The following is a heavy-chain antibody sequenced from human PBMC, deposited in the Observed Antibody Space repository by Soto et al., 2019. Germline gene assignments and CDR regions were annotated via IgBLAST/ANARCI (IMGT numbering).Heavy chain of an antibody. CDR3: AKDRNPYVAVAASWFDP. V-gene: IGHV3-30*18. J-gene: IGHJ5*02. Sequence: PGGSLRLSCAASGFTFSSYGMHWVRQAPGKGLEWVAVISYDGSNKYYADSVKGRFTISRDNSKNTLYLQMNSLRAEDTAVYYCAKDRNPYVAVAASWFDPWGKGTLVTVSS. CDR1: GFTFSSYG. D-gene: IGHD6-19*01. CDR2: ISYDGSNK.